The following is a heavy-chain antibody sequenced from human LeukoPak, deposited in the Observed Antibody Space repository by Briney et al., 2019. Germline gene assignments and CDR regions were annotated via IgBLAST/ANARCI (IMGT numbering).Heavy chain of an antibody. D-gene: IGHD5-12*01. J-gene: IGHJ4*02. CDR3: ARVGGYSGYDAGYFDY. CDR1: GYTFTSYY. CDR2: INPSGGST. V-gene: IGHV1-46*01. Sequence: ASVKVSCKASGYTFTSYYMHWVRQAPGQGLEWMGIINPSGGSTSYAQKFQGRVTMTRDMSTSTVYMELSSLRSEDTAVYYCARVGGYSGYDAGYFDYWGQGTLVTVSS.